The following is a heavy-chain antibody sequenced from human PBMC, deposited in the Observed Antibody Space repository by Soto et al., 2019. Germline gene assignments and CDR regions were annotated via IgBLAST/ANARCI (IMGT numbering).Heavy chain of an antibody. CDR1: GFSLSSYY. Sequence: SATLSLTCPFSGFSLSSYYWSLIRQPPGKGLEWIGYIYYSGSTNYNPSLKSRVTIAVDTSKNQFSLKLSSVTAADTAVYYCARGVSSGYCDYWGQGTLVTVS. CDR2: IYYSGST. CDR3: ARGVSSGYCDY. J-gene: IGHJ4*02. D-gene: IGHD3-3*01. V-gene: IGHV4-59*01.